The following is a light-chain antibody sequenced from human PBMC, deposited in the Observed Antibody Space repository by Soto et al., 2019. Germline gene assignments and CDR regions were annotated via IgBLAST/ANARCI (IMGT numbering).Light chain of an antibody. CDR3: SSYADSNHVL. V-gene: IGLV2-8*01. CDR2: EAT. CDR1: SSDVGGYKY. J-gene: IGLJ3*02. Sequence: QSALTQPPSASGSPGQSVTISCTGTSSDVGGYKYVSWYQQHPGKAPKLLIYEATHRPSGVPDRFSGSKSGNTASLTVSGLQAEDEADYYCSSYADSNHVLFGGGTKLTVL.